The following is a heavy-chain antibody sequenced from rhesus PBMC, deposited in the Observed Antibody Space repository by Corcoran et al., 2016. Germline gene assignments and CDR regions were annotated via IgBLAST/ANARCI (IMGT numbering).Heavy chain of an antibody. Sequence: QVQLQESGPGLVKPLETLSLTCAVSGGSLSSNYWSWIRQPPGKGLECIGYIYGSGSSTNYNPSLKSRVTLSVDTSKNQFSLKLSSVTAADTAVYYCARRGNRFDVWGAGVLVTVSS. CDR2: IYGSGSST. V-gene: IGHV4S11*01. CDR1: GGSLSSNY. J-gene: IGHJ5-1*01. CDR3: ARRGNRFDV.